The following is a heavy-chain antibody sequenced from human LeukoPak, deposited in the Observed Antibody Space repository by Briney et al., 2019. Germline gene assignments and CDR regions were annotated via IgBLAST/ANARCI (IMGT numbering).Heavy chain of an antibody. Sequence: PSETLSLTCTVSGGSISSYYWSWIRQPPGNGLEWIGYIYYTGSTNYNPSLKSRVTISVDTSKNQFSLKLSSVTAADTAVYYCARASGTTGYYYYGMDVWGQGTTVTVSS. D-gene: IGHD1-7*01. CDR2: IYYTGST. CDR1: GGSISSYY. CDR3: ARASGTTGYYYYGMDV. J-gene: IGHJ6*02. V-gene: IGHV4-59*01.